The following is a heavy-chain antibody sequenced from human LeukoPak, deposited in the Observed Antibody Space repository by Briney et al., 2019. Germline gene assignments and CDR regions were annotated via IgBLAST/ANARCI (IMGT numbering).Heavy chain of an antibody. D-gene: IGHD3-22*01. CDR2: ISGSGGST. CDR1: GFTFSSYA. V-gene: IGHV3-23*01. Sequence: GGSLRLSCAASGFTFSSYAMSWVRQAPGKGLEWVSTISGSGGSTYYADSVKGRLTISRDNSKNTLYLQMNSLRAEDTAVYYCAKFPEKGLVVVITVFDYWGQGTLVTVSS. J-gene: IGHJ4*02. CDR3: AKFPEKGLVVVITVFDY.